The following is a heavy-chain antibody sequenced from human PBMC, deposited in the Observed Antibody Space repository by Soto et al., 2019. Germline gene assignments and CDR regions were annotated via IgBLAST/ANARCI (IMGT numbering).Heavy chain of an antibody. J-gene: IGHJ6*03. CDR2: INHSGST. CDR3: ARDGIIMVRGVIEDYYYYYMDV. D-gene: IGHD3-10*01. CDR1: GGSISGYY. V-gene: IGHV4-34*01. Sequence: PSETLSRTCTVSGGSISGYYWSWIRQPPGQALEWIGEINHSGSTNYNPSLKSRVTISVDTSKNQFSLKLSSVTAADTAVYYCARDGIIMVRGVIEDYYYYYMDVWGKGTTVTVSS.